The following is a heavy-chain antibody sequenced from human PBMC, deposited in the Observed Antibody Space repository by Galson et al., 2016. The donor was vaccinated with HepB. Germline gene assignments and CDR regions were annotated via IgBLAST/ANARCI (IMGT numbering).Heavy chain of an antibody. D-gene: IGHD1-26*01. CDR1: GGTFSKYA. CDR2: IIPIFGTA. J-gene: IGHJ3*02. V-gene: IGHV1-69*13. CDR3: ARDVWELRFGAFDI. Sequence: SVKVSCKAFGGTFSKYAISWVRQAPGQGLEWMGGIIPIFGTANYAQKFQGRVTITADESTSTAYMELGSLRSEDTAMYYCARDVWELRFGAFDIWGQGTMVTVSS.